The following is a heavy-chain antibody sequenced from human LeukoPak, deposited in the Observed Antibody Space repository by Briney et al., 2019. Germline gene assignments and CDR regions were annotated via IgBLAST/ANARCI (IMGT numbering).Heavy chain of an antibody. CDR1: VYTFTSYD. CDR3: ARWSTFGGAAADY. Sequence: GASVKVSCKASVYTFTSYDINWVRQATGQGLEWMGWLNPNSGNTGYAQKFQGRVTITRNTSISTAYMELSSLRSEDTAVYYCARWSTFGGAAADYWGQGTLVTVSS. D-gene: IGHD3-16*01. J-gene: IGHJ4*02. V-gene: IGHV1-8*03. CDR2: LNPNSGNT.